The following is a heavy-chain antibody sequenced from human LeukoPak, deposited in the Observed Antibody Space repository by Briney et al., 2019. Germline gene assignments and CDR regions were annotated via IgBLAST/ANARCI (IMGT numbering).Heavy chain of an antibody. CDR2: IYYSGST. CDR1: GGSISSGGYY. V-gene: IGHV4-31*03. CDR3: ASYSSGYYYAFDI. D-gene: IGHD3-22*01. Sequence: SETLSLTCTVSGGSISSGGYYWSWIRQHPGKGLEWIGCIYYSGSTYYNPSLKSRVTISVDTSKNQFSLKLSSVTAADTAVYYCASYSSGYYYAFDIWGQGTMVTVSS. J-gene: IGHJ3*02.